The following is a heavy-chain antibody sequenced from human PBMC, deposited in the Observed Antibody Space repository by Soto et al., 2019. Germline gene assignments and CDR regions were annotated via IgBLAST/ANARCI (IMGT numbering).Heavy chain of an antibody. CDR3: AKDGPGDFYSYYGLDV. Sequence: TGGSLRLSCAASGFTISSYTMTWVRQASGKGLEWVSAITGSGTNTYYADSVKGRFTISTDKSTNTLYLQMSSLRAEDTAIYYCAKDGPGDFYSYYGLDVWGQGTTVTVSS. CDR1: GFTISSYT. CDR2: ITGSGTNT. J-gene: IGHJ6*02. V-gene: IGHV3-23*01. D-gene: IGHD2-21*02.